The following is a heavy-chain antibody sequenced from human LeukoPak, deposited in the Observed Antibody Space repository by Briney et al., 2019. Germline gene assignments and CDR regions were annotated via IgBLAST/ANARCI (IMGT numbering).Heavy chain of an antibody. CDR1: GFTLSGHN. D-gene: IGHD2-21*02. J-gene: IGHJ5*02. CDR3: ASFDGYGSPNWFDP. CDR2: ISSSSSSYI. Sequence: GGSLRLSCAASGFTLSGHNMNWVRQAPGKGLEWVSSISSSSSSYIYYADSVKGRFTISRDNARNSLYLQMNSLSVEDTAVYYCASFDGYGSPNWFDPWGQGTLVTVSS. V-gene: IGHV3-21*01.